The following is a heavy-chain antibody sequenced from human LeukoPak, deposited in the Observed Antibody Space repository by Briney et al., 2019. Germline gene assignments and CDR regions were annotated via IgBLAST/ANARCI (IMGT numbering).Heavy chain of an antibody. V-gene: IGHV4-30-4*08. D-gene: IGHD3-22*01. CDR1: GGSISSGDYY. CDR2: IYYSGST. CDR3: ASGVSGYYFFDY. J-gene: IGHJ4*02. Sequence: SETLSLTCTVSGGSISSGDYYWSWIRQPPGKGLEWIGYIYYSGSTYYNPSLKSRVTISVDTSKNQFSLKLSSVTAADTAVYYCASGVSGYYFFDYWGQGTLVTVSS.